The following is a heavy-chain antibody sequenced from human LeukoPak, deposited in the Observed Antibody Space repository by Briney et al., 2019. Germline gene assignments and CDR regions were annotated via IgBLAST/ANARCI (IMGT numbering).Heavy chain of an antibody. D-gene: IGHD3-3*01. V-gene: IGHV1-2*02. J-gene: IGHJ4*02. CDR3: ARDTYYDFWSGYYPL. CDR2: INPNSGGT. CDR1: GYTFTGYY. Sequence: ASVKVSCKASGYTFTGYYMHWVRQAPGQGLKWMGWINPNSGGTNYAQKFQGRVTMTRDTSISTAYMELSRLRSDDTAVYYCARDTYYDFWSGYYPLWGQGTLVTVSS.